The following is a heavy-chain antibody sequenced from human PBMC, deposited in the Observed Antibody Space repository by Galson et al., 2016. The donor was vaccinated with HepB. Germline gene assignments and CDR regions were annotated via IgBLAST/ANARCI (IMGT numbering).Heavy chain of an antibody. CDR3: ARDRLAAAASWVAFDL. V-gene: IGHV4-59*01. CDR2: IDHSGNI. J-gene: IGHJ3*01. D-gene: IGHD6-13*01. Sequence: SETLSLTCSVSGGSINSYYWSWIRQPTGKGLEWIAYIDHSGNIKYKPSLKSRVTLSVDTSRNQFSLKLSSVTAADTAVYYCARDRLAAAASWVAFDLWGQGTMVTVSS. CDR1: GGSINSYY.